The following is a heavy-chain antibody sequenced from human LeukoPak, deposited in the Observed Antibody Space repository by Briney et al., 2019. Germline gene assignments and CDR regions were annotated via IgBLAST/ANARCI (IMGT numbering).Heavy chain of an antibody. V-gene: IGHV3-33*01. CDR2: IWYDGSNK. CDR3: ARDQGHYDFWSGYYEGDAFDI. J-gene: IGHJ3*02. CDR1: GFTFSSYG. D-gene: IGHD3-3*01. Sequence: GGSLRLSCAASGFTFSSYGMHWVRQAPGKGLEWVAVIWYDGSNKYCADSVKGRFTISRDNSKNTLYLQMNSLRAEDTAVYYCARDQGHYDFWSGYYEGDAFDIWGQGTMVTVSS.